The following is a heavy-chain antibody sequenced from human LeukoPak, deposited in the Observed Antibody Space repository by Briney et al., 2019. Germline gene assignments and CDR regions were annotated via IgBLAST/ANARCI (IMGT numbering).Heavy chain of an antibody. CDR3: ARDYYDSSGYLGFDP. D-gene: IGHD3-22*01. CDR2: IIPIFGTA. J-gene: IGHJ5*02. Sequence: ASVKVSCKASGYTFTSYYMHWVRQAPGQGLEWMGGIIPIFGTANYAQKFQGRVTITADESTSTAYMELSSLRSEDTAVYYCARDYYDSSGYLGFDPWGQGTLVTVSS. CDR1: GYTFTSYY. V-gene: IGHV1-69*13.